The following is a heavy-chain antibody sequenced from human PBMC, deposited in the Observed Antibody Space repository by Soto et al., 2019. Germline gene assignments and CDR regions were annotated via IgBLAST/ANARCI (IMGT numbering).Heavy chain of an antibody. J-gene: IGHJ1*01. CDR1: GFTFSSYD. D-gene: IGHD4-17*01. CDR3: ARGRRYGDYLEYFQH. Sequence: GGSLRLSCAASGFTFSSYDMHWVRQATGKGLEWVSAIGTAGDTYYPGSVKGRFTISRENAKNSLYLQMNSLRAGDTAVYYCARGRRYGDYLEYFQHWGQGTLVTVSS. V-gene: IGHV3-13*01. CDR2: IGTAGDT.